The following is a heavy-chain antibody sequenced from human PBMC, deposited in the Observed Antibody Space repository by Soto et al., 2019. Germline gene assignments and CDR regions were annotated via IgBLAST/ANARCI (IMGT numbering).Heavy chain of an antibody. D-gene: IGHD3-16*01. CDR3: ARPGEGGNGMDV. Sequence: KPSETLSLTCTVSGGSISSGDYYWSWIRQPPGKGLEWIGYIYYSGSTYYNPSLKSRVTISVDTSKNQFSLKLSSVTAADTAVYYCARPGEGGNGMDVWGQGTTVTVSS. CDR2: IYYSGST. J-gene: IGHJ6*02. V-gene: IGHV4-30-4*01. CDR1: GGSISSGDYY.